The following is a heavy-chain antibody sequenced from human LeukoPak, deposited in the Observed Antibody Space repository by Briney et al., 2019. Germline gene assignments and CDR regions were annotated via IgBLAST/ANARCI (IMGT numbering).Heavy chain of an antibody. CDR3: GKHDSASDY. D-gene: IGHD1-26*01. CDR2: IRSDGSGE. Sequence: GGSLRLSCVASGFIFSDYGMHWVRQAPGKGLEWVAFIRSDGSGEYYTGSVRGRFTISRDNSKNTLYVQMNSLRLEDTAVYYCGKHDSASDYWGQGTPVTVSS. CDR1: GFIFSDYG. V-gene: IGHV3-30*02. J-gene: IGHJ4*02.